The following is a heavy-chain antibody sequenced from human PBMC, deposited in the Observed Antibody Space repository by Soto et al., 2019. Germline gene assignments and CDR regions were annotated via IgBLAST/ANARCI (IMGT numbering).Heavy chain of an antibody. CDR3: ARHSAPRYCSGGSCYYGDFDY. V-gene: IGHV4-39*01. J-gene: IGHJ4*02. D-gene: IGHD2-15*01. CDR1: GGYLSSSSYY. CDR2: VYYNGKT. Sequence: SETLSLTSTVSGGYLSSSSYYWGWIRPPPGKGLEWIGSVYYNGKTNYNPSLKSRVTISVDTSKNQFSLKLSSVTAADTAVYYCARHSAPRYCSGGSCYYGDFDYWGQGTLVTVSS.